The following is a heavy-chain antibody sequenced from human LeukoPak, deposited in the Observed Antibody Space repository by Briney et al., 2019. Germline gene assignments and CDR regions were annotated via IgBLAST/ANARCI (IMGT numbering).Heavy chain of an antibody. V-gene: IGHV1-18*01. CDR2: ISAYNGNT. CDR3: AKDLGITMVRGVPHYYYGMDV. CDR1: GYTFTSYG. J-gene: IGHJ6*02. Sequence: ASVKVSCKASGYTFTSYGISWVRQAPGQGLEWMGWISAYNGNTNYAQKLQGRVTMTTDTSTSTAYMELRSLRSDDTAVYYCAKDLGITMVRGVPHYYYGMDVWGQGTTVTASS. D-gene: IGHD3-10*01.